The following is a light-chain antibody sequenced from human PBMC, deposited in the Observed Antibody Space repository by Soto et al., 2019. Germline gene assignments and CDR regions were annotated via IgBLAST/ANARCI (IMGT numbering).Light chain of an antibody. Sequence: QPVLPQPPSASGTPGQRVTISCSGSSSNIGSNYVYWYQQLPGTAPKLLIYRNNQRPSGVPDRFSGSKSGTSASLAISGLRSEDEADYYCAAWEDSLSGPVFGGGTKVTVL. CDR3: AAWEDSLSGPV. J-gene: IGLJ2*01. V-gene: IGLV1-47*01. CDR2: RNN. CDR1: SSNIGSNY.